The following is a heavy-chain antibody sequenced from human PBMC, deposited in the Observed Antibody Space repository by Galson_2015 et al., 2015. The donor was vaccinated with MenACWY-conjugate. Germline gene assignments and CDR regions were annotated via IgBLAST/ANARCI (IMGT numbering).Heavy chain of an antibody. J-gene: IGHJ3*02. Sequence: SVKVSCKASGRTFSSYAINWVRQAPGQGLEWMGGISPIFGTANYAQKFQGRVTITADKSTSSAYMELSSLRSEDTAVYYCARDDVEMATICDAFDIWGQGTMVTVSS. CDR3: ARDDVEMATICDAFDI. V-gene: IGHV1-69*06. CDR2: ISPIFGTA. D-gene: IGHD5-24*01. CDR1: GRTFSSYA.